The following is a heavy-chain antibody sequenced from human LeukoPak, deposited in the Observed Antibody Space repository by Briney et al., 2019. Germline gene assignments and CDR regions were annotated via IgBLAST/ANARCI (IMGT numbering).Heavy chain of an antibody. J-gene: IGHJ4*02. CDR2: INQDGSEK. D-gene: IGHD2-21*02. CDR1: GFTFSNYW. Sequence: QPGGSLRLSCAASGFTFSNYWMTWVRQAPGKGLEWVAKINQDGSEKYYVDSVKGRFTFSRDNAKNSLYLEMNSLRVEDTAVYYCARDATRGGDLDYWGQGTLVTVSS. CDR3: ARDATRGGDLDY. V-gene: IGHV3-7*01.